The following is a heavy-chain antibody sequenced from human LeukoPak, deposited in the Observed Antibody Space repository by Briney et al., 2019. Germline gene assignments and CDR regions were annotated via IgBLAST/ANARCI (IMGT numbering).Heavy chain of an antibody. CDR2: ISGTSRYT. CDR1: GFTFTDYY. J-gene: IGHJ6*02. V-gene: IGHV3-11*06. Sequence: AGSLRLSCAASGFTFTDYYMTWVRQGPGKGLEWLSYISGTSRYTNYADSVKGRFTISRDNAKNSLDLQMNSLRAEDTAVYYCARYDLHYYGMDVWGQGTTVTVSS. D-gene: IGHD1-1*01. CDR3: ARYDLHYYGMDV.